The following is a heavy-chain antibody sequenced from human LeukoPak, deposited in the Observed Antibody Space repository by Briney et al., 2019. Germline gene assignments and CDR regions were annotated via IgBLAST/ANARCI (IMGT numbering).Heavy chain of an antibody. J-gene: IGHJ6*02. D-gene: IGHD4-11*01. CDR2: IWYDGSNK. CDR1: GFTFSSYG. CDR3: ARDGYSNYDQYGMDV. Sequence: PGGSLRLSCAASGFTFSSYGMHWVRQAPGKGLEWVAVIWYDGSNKYYADSVKGRFTISRDNSKNTLYLQMNSLRAEDTAVYYCARDGYSNYDQYGMDVWGQGTTVTVSS. V-gene: IGHV3-33*01.